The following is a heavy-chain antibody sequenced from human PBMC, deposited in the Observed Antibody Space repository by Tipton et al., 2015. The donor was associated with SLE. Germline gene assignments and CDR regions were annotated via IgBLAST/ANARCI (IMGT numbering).Heavy chain of an antibody. CDR1: GFTFSSYA. V-gene: IGHV3-30-3*01. D-gene: IGHD4-17*01. CDR3: AKDVVTVTV. J-gene: IGHJ3*01. CDR2: ISYDGSNK. Sequence: SLRLSCAASGFTFSSYAMHWVRQAPGKGLEWVAVISYDGSNKYYADSVKGRFTISRDNSKNTLYLQMNSLRAEDTAVYNCAKDVVTVTVWGQGTMVTVSS.